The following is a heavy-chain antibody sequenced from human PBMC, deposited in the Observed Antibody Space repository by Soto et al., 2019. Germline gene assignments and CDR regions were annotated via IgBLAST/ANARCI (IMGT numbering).Heavy chain of an antibody. Sequence: QVQLVQSGAEVKKPGSSVKVSCKASGGTFRSYAISWVRQAPGQGLEWMGGIIPIFGTANYAQKFQGRVTIHADKTTSTDYMEPSNLRSEDTAVYYCARSGRAAGTFFYFDFWGQGTLVTVSS. CDR1: GGTFRSYA. CDR3: ARSGRAAGTFFYFDF. D-gene: IGHD6-19*01. J-gene: IGHJ4*02. CDR2: IIPIFGTA. V-gene: IGHV1-69*06.